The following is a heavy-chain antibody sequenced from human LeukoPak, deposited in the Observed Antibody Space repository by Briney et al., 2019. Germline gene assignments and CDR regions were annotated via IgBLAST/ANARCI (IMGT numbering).Heavy chain of an antibody. CDR2: TNPNSGNT. Sequence: ASVKVSCKASGYTFTGYYMHWVRQATGQGLEWMGWTNPNSGNTGYAQKFQGRVTMTRNTSIRTAYMELSSLRSEDTAVYYCARGVEMATKISDCWGQGTLVTVSS. CDR1: GYTFTGYY. CDR3: ARGVEMATKISDC. D-gene: IGHD5-24*01. V-gene: IGHV1-8*02. J-gene: IGHJ4*02.